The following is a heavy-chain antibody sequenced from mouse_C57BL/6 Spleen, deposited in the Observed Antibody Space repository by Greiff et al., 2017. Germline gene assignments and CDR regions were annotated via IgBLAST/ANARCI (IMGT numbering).Heavy chain of an antibody. CDR2: INPNNGGT. V-gene: IGHV1-26*01. CDR3: ARSLIYYALDY. Sequence: EVQLQQSGPELVKPGASVKISCKASGYTFTDYYMNWVKQSHGKSLEWIGDINPNNGGTSYNQKFKGKATLTVDKSSSTAYMELRSLTSEDSAVYYCARSLIYYALDYWGQGTTLTVSS. J-gene: IGHJ2*01. D-gene: IGHD2-1*01. CDR1: GYTFTDYY.